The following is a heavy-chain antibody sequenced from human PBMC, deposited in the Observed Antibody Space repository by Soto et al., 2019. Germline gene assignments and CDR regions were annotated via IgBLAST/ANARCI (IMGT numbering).Heavy chain of an antibody. CDR1: GFTFSTYW. D-gene: IGHD2-2*01. Sequence: EVQLVESGGVLVQPGGSLRLSCAASGFTFSTYWMHWVRQAPGKGLVWVSRINGDGSDTVYADSVKGRFTISRDNAKNTLYLQMNSLRAEDTAVYYCTISITGFSYADSWGRGTLVTVSS. CDR2: INGDGSDT. V-gene: IGHV3-74*01. J-gene: IGHJ4*02. CDR3: TISITGFSYADS.